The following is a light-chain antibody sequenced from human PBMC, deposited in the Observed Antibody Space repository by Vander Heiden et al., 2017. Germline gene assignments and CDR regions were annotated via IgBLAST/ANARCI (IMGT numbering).Light chain of an antibody. CDR3: ATWDDSLSRSVV. CDR2: RNN. CDR1: SSNSENTL. V-gene: IGLV1-47*01. J-gene: IGLJ2*01. Sequence: QSVLTQPPSASGTPGQRFTISCFCSSSNSENTLVYWYQQLPGTPPKLLIYRNNQRPSRVPDRFSGSKSGTSASLAISGLRSEDEADYYCATWDDSLSRSVVFGGGTKLTVL.